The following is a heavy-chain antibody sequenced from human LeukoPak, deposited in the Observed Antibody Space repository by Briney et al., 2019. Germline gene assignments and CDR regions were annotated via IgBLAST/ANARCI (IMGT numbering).Heavy chain of an antibody. CDR3: ARVNGGVDTATYYYYYYGMDV. D-gene: IGHD5-18*01. J-gene: IGHJ6*02. CDR2: INPSGGST. CDR1: GYTFTSYY. Sequence: ASVKVSCKASGYTFTSYYMHWVRQAPGQGLEWMGIINPSGGSTSYAQKFQGRVTMTRDTSTSTVYMELSSLRSEDTAVYYCARVNGGVDTATYYYYYYGMDVWGQGTTVTVSS. V-gene: IGHV1-46*01.